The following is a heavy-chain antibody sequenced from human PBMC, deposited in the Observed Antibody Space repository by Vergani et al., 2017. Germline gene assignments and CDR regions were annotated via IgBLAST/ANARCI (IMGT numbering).Heavy chain of an antibody. CDR1: GFTFSSYS. V-gene: IGHV3-48*01. Sequence: EVQLVESGGGLVQPGGSLRLSCAASGFTFSSYSMNWVRQAPGKGLVWVSYISSSSSTIYYADSVKGRFTISRYNAKNSLYLQMISLRAEDAALYYCAGATYYYDCSGYYDYWGQGTLVTVSS. CDR3: AGATYYYDCSGYYDY. D-gene: IGHD3-22*01. J-gene: IGHJ4*02. CDR2: ISSSSSTI.